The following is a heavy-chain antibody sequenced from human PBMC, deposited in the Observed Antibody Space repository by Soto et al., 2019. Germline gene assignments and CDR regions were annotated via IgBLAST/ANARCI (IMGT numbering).Heavy chain of an antibody. CDR3: ARVSPQPKVIQHFDY. J-gene: IGHJ4*02. D-gene: IGHD1-1*01. CDR2: INAGNGNT. Sequence: ASVKVSCKASGYTFTSYAMHWVRQAPGQRLEWMGWINAGNGNTKYSQKFQGRVTITRDTSASTAYMELSSLRSEDTAVYYCARVSPQPKVIQHFDYWGQGTLVTVSP. V-gene: IGHV1-3*01. CDR1: GYTFTSYA.